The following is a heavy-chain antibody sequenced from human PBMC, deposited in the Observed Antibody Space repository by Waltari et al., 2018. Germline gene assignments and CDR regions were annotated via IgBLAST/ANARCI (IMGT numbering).Heavy chain of an antibody. V-gene: IGHV3-53*01. CDR2: MYGDGDT. J-gene: IGHJ5*01. D-gene: IGHD1-26*01. CDR3: ARGRAVRSGPFDS. CDR1: GFTGSNYH. Sequence: EVQLVESGGALIQPGGSLGLSWAASGFTGSNYHMGWVRPAPGKGLDWVSVMYGDGDTFYGESMKGRFTIFRDDSVNTLWLQMNSLTVEDTAIYYCARGRAVRSGPFDSWGQGTLVTVSS.